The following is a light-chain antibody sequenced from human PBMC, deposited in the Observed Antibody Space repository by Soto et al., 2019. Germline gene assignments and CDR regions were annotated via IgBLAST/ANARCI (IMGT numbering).Light chain of an antibody. CDR2: KAS. CDR3: QHYNSDSEA. CDR1: QTISSW. V-gene: IGKV1-5*03. J-gene: IGKJ1*01. Sequence: DIQMTQSPSTLSGSVGDRVTITCRASQTISSWLAWYQQKPGKAPKLLIYKASTLKSGVPSRFIGIGFLTHFTLTSNSLQPDDFSTYSCQHYNSDSEAFGQGTKVELK.